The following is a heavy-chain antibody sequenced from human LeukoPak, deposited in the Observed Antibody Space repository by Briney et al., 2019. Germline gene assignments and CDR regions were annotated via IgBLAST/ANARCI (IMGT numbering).Heavy chain of an antibody. Sequence: PGGSLRLSCAPSGFTFDDYGMSWVRQAPGKGLEWVSDINWSGGSTRCADPVKGRFTISRDNAENSLYLQMNSLRAEDTALYHCARVRLGYDSSGYSSAYYFDFWGQGTLVTVSS. CDR2: INWSGGST. J-gene: IGHJ4*02. CDR1: GFTFDDYG. V-gene: IGHV3-20*01. D-gene: IGHD3-22*01. CDR3: ARVRLGYDSSGYSSAYYFDF.